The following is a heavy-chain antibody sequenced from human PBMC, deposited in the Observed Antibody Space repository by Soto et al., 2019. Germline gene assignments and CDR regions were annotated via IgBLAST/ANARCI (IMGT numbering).Heavy chain of an antibody. CDR3: ARAGAAPYYYYGMDV. D-gene: IGHD2-15*01. V-gene: IGHV1-18*01. CDR1: GYTFSTSG. Sequence: ASVKVSCKASGYTFSTSGMSWLRQAPGQGLEWMGWISTYNGDTNDAPKFQDRVTMTSDTSTSTVYMELRSLRSDDTAVYYCARAGAAPYYYYGMDVWGHGTRATVSS. CDR2: ISTYNGDT. J-gene: IGHJ6*02.